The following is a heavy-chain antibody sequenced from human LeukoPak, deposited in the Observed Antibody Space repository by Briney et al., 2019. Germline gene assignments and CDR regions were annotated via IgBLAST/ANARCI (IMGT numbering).Heavy chain of an antibody. D-gene: IGHD2-2*02. V-gene: IGHV3-21*01. Sequence: GGSLRLSCAASGFTFTSAWMRWVRQAPGKGLEWVSSIGSSSSYIYYADSVKGRFTISRDNAKNSLYLQMNSLRAEDTAVYYCASRVPAVIPKWGQGTLVTVSS. CDR3: ASRVPAVIPK. J-gene: IGHJ4*02. CDR1: GFTFTSAW. CDR2: IGSSSSYI.